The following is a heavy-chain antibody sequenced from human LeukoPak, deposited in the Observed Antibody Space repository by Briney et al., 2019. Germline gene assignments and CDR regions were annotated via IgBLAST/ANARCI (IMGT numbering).Heavy chain of an antibody. Sequence: SGPTLVNPTQTLTLTCTFSGFSLSTSGVGVGWIRQPPGKALEWLALIYWDDDKRYSPSLKSRLTITKDTSKNQVVLTMTNMDPVDTATYYCAHRHHTAMVMEWGGFDYWGQGTPVTVSS. CDR1: GFSLSTSGVG. J-gene: IGHJ4*02. CDR2: IYWDDDK. V-gene: IGHV2-5*02. D-gene: IGHD5-18*01. CDR3: AHRHHTAMVMEWGGFDY.